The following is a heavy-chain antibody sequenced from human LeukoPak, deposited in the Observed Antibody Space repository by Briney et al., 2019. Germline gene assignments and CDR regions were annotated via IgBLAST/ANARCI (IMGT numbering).Heavy chain of an antibody. CDR3: AAGGIYSLLDY. V-gene: IGHV1-24*01. J-gene: IGHJ4*02. CDR2: FDPGAGEI. CDR1: GDTLSELT. D-gene: IGHD3-10*01. Sequence: GASVKVSCKVSGDTLSELTMHWVGQAPGKGLEWMGGFDPGAGEILYAQQFQGRVTMTEDTSTDTAYMELTSLRSEDSGVYFCAAGGIYSLLDYWGQGTLVTVSS.